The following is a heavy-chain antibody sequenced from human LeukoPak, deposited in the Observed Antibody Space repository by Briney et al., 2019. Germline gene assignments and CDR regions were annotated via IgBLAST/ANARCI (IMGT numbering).Heavy chain of an antibody. J-gene: IGHJ4*02. Sequence: PGGSLRLSCAASGFTFSSYSMNWVRQAPGKGLEWVSSISSSSSYIYYADSVKGRFTISRDNAKNSLYLQMNSLRAEDTAVYYCARDSHYYDSSGHSKADFDYWGQGTLVTVSS. V-gene: IGHV3-21*01. CDR1: GFTFSSYS. CDR2: ISSSSSYI. D-gene: IGHD3-22*01. CDR3: ARDSHYYDSSGHSKADFDY.